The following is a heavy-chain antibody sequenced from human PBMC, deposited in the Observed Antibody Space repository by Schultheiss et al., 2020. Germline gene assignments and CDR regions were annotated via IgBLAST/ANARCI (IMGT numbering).Heavy chain of an antibody. CDR2: INPSGGST. D-gene: IGHD5-18*01. Sequence: ASVKVSCKASGYTFTSYGISWVRQAPGQGLEWMGIINPSGGSTSYAQKFQGRVTITRDTSASTAYMELSSLRSEDTAVYYCARGEEKRIQLWLRGWRGIDYWGQGTLVTVSS. J-gene: IGHJ4*02. V-gene: IGHV1-46*01. CDR3: ARGEEKRIQLWLRGWRGIDY. CDR1: GYTFTSYG.